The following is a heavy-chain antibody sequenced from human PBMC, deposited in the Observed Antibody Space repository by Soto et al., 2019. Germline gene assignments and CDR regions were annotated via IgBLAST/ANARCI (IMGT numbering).Heavy chain of an antibody. V-gene: IGHV3-7*01. CDR2: IKQDGSEE. CDR3: ARIAASGRGWDV. CDR1: GFTFSSHW. Sequence: EVQLVESGGGLVQPGGSLRLSCVDSGFTFSSHWMSWVRQAPVKGLEWVGNIKQDGSEENYVDSVKGRFTISRDNAKNSMYLQMNSLRAEDTAVYYCARIAASGRGWDVWGQGTTVVVSS. D-gene: IGHD6-13*01. J-gene: IGHJ6*02.